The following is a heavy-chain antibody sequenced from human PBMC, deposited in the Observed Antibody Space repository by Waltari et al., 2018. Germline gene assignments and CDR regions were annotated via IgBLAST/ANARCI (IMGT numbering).Heavy chain of an antibody. CDR1: GFTFPTYA. V-gene: IGHV3-23*01. D-gene: IGHD3-10*01. Sequence: EEQLLQSGGGLVQPGGSLRLSCAASGFTFPTYAMSWVRQAPGKGLEWVSAFNGRDGGAYYADSVKGRFTIPSDNSRNTLYLQMNSLRAEDTAVYYCAKLRNYGTTWAGAFDCWGQGTLVTVSS. J-gene: IGHJ4*02. CDR2: FNGRDGGA. CDR3: AKLRNYGTTWAGAFDC.